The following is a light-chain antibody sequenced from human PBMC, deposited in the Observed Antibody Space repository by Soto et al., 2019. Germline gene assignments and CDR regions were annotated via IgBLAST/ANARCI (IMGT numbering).Light chain of an antibody. Sequence: QSALTQPASVSGSPGQSITISCTGTSSDVGGYNYVSWYQQHPGKAPKLMIYDVSNRPSGVSNRFSGSKSGNTASLTISGLQAEDEAEYYCSAYTSGSTLLYVFGTGTTVTVL. J-gene: IGLJ1*01. CDR3: SAYTSGSTLLYV. CDR1: SSDVGGYNY. V-gene: IGLV2-14*01. CDR2: DVS.